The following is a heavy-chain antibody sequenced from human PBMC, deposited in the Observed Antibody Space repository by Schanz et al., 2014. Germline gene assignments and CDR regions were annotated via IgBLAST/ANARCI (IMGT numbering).Heavy chain of an antibody. CDR2: ISGLGEAT. CDR1: GFSFSGYG. D-gene: IGHD3-10*01. Sequence: QVQLVESGGGVAQPGGSLRLSCAASGFSFSGYGMHWVRQAPGKGLEWVSTISGLGEATFYSDSVKGRFTVSRDNSKNIVYLQMNSLRADDTAVYYCAKDQLANYRGSGYNWFDPWGQGTLVTVSS. CDR3: AKDQLANYRGSGYNWFDP. V-gene: IGHV3-NL1*01. J-gene: IGHJ5*02.